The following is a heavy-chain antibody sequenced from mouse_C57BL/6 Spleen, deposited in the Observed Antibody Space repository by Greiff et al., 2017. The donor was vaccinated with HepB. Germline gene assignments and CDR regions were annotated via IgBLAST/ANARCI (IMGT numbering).Heavy chain of an antibody. CDR3: ARLPGNYFDY. CDR2: IYPGSGNT. V-gene: IGHV1-66*01. CDR1: GYSFTSYY. Sequence: QVQLKESGPELVKPGASVKISCKASGYSFTSYYIHWVKQRPGQGLEWIGWIYPGSGNTKYNEKFKGKATLTADTSSSTAYMQLSSLTSEDSAVYYCARLPGNYFDYWGQGTTLTVSS. J-gene: IGHJ2*01.